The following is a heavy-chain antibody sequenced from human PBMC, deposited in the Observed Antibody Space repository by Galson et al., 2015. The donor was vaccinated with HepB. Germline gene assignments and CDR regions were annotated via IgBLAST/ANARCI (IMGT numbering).Heavy chain of an antibody. Sequence: SLRLSCAASGFTFSSYAMHWVRQAPGKGLEWVAVISYDGSNKYCADSVKGRFTISRDNSKNTLYLQMNSLRAEDTAVYYCAREFEYYYDSSGPVPGGWESFDYWGQGTLVTVSS. V-gene: IGHV3-30*04. CDR1: GFTFSSYA. CDR3: AREFEYYYDSSGPVPGGWESFDY. CDR2: ISYDGSNK. J-gene: IGHJ4*02. D-gene: IGHD3-22*01.